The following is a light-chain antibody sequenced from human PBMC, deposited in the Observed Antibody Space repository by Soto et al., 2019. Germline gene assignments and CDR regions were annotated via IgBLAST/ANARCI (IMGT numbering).Light chain of an antibody. V-gene: IGKV3-20*01. CDR3: HHYGISPT. CDR1: QSVSSNY. Sequence: DIVLTQSPGTLSLSPGERATLSCRSSQSVSSNYLAWYQQQPDQAPRLVIYDVSGKATGIPDSFSGSGSGTAFTLTIRRLEPEASAVCYCHHYGISPTFGQGTKVEIK. J-gene: IGKJ1*01. CDR2: DVS.